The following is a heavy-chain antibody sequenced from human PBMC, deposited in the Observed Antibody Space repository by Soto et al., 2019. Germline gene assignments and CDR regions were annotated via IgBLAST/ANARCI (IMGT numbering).Heavy chain of an antibody. CDR2: IYDSGST. CDR1: GGSIRGSY. D-gene: IGHD3-10*01. V-gene: IGHV4-59*01. CDR3: ARDYYGSGSYRSWFDP. Sequence: SETLSLTCTVSGGSIRGSYWSWIRQSPGKGLEWIGYIYDSGSTNYNPSLKSRLTISLDTSKNQLSLKLTSVTAADTAVYYCARDYYGSGSYRSWFDPWGQGALVTVSS. J-gene: IGHJ5*02.